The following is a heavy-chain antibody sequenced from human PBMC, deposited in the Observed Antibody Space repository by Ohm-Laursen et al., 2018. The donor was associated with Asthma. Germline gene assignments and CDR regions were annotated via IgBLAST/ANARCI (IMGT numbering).Heavy chain of an antibody. V-gene: IGHV3-7*01. CDR3: VRVSLNGGDDY. Sequence: SLRLSFTGSGFTFTSYGMHWVRQAPGKGLEWGANIKEDGSERNYLDSVKGQFNISRYNAKNSLYLQMNSLRTEDTAIYYCVRVSLNGGDDYWGQGTLVTVSS. CDR2: IKEDGSER. D-gene: IGHD7-27*01. J-gene: IGHJ4*02. CDR1: GFTFTSYG.